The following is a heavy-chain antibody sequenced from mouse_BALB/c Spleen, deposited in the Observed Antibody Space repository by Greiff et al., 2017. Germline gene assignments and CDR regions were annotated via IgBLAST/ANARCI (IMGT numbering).Heavy chain of an antibody. CDR1: GFTFSSYA. CDR2: ISSGGST. CDR3: ARHYRYDGYYAMDY. Sequence: EVKVVESGGGLVKPGGSLKLSCAASGFTFSSYAMSWVRQTPEKRLEWVAYISSGGSTYYPDSVKGRFTISRDNARNILYLQMSSLRSEDTAMYYCARHYRYDGYYAMDYGGQGTSVTVSS. D-gene: IGHD2-14*01. V-gene: IGHV5-6-5*01. J-gene: IGHJ4*01.